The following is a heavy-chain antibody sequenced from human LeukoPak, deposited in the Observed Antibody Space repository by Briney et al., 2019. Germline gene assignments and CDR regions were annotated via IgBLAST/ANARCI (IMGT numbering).Heavy chain of an antibody. V-gene: IGHV1-8*01. J-gene: IGHJ4*02. CDR2: MNPNSGNT. CDR1: GYTFTSYD. D-gene: IGHD4-17*01. Sequence: ASVKVSCKASGYTFTSYDFNWVRQATGQGLEWMGWMNPNSGNTGYAQKFQGRVTITRNTSISTAYMELSSLRSEDTAVYYCARGRDYGDYHFDYWGQGTLVTVSS. CDR3: ARGRDYGDYHFDY.